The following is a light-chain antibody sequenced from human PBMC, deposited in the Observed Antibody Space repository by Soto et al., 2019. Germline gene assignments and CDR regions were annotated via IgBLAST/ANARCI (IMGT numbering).Light chain of an antibody. Sequence: DIQMTQSPSSLSASVGDRVTITCRASQSISSYLNWYQQKPGKAPKLLIYAASSLQSGVPSRFSGSASGTDFTLTISSLQPEDFATYYCQQRYSTPLTYGGGTKVEIK. J-gene: IGKJ4*01. CDR3: QQRYSTPLT. CDR1: QSISSY. V-gene: IGKV1-39*01. CDR2: AAS.